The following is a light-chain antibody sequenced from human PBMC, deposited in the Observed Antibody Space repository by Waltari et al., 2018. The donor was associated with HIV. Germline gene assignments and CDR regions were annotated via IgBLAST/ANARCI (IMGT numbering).Light chain of an antibody. V-gene: IGLV2-23*02. J-gene: IGLJ2*01. CDR3: CSYARSGIP. CDR2: EVS. CDR1: SSDGGSYNL. Sequence: QSALTQPASVSGSFGQSITISCTGTSSDGGSYNLASWYQYHPGKAPKLIIYEVSKRPSGVSNRFSGSKSGNTASLTVSGLQAEDEAHYYCCSYARSGIPFGGGTKLTVL.